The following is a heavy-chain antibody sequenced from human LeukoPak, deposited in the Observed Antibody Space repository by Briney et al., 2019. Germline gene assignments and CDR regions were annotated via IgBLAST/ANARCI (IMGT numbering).Heavy chain of an antibody. V-gene: IGHV4-59*01. CDR2: IYYSGST. CDR1: GGSISSYY. J-gene: IGHJ6*02. Sequence: SETPSLTCTVSGGSISSYYWSWIRQPPGKGLEWIGYIYYSGSTNYNPSLKSRVTISVDTSKNQFSLKLSSVTAADTAVYYCARGKLYYYGMDVWGQGTTVTVSS. CDR3: ARGKLYYYGMDV.